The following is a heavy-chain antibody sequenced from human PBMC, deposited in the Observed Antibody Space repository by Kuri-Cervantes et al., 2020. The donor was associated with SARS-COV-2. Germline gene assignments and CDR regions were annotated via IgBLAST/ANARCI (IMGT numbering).Heavy chain of an antibody. CDR2: IWYDGENV. J-gene: IGHJ6*03. D-gene: IGHD3-16*01. CDR1: GFTFSNYV. Sequence: GESLKISCVASGFTFSNYVIHWVRQAPGKGLEWVAVIWYDGENVYYAGSVKGRLTISRDNSKNPVSLHKNSLPAEDTAIYYCARGAANYYYMDVWGKGTTVTVSS. CDR3: ARGAANYYYMDV. V-gene: IGHV3-33*08.